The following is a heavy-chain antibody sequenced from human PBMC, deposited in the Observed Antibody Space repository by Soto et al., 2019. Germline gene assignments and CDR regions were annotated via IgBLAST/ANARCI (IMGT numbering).Heavy chain of an antibody. CDR3: AHTRQYSRGWRGFDS. CDR2: IYWDDDK. Sequence: QITLKESGPTLVKPTQTLTLTCTFSGFSLSTSGVGVGWIRQPPGKALEWLALIYWDDDKRYSPSLKSRLTITQDTSKNQVLLTMTNMDPVDTATYYCAHTRQYSRGWRGFDSWGQGTLVTVSS. V-gene: IGHV2-5*02. CDR1: GFSLSTSGVG. J-gene: IGHJ4*02. D-gene: IGHD6-19*01.